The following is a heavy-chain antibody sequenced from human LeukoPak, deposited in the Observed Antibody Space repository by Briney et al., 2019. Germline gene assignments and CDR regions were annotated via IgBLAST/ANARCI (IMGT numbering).Heavy chain of an antibody. J-gene: IGHJ5*02. V-gene: IGHV4-61*09. D-gene: IGHD6-13*01. CDR2: IYTSGST. CDR3: ARGSHQPSRWFDP. Sequence: SETLSLTCTVSGGSISSGSYYWSWIRQPAGKGLEWIGHIYTSGSTNYNPSLKSRVTISVDTSKNQFSLKLSSVTAADTAVYYCARGSHQPSRWFDPWGQGTLVTVSS. CDR1: GGSISSGSYY.